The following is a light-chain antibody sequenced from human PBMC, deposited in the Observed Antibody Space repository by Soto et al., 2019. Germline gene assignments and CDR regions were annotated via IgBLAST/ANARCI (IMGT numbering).Light chain of an antibody. CDR3: QQYGSSPVT. V-gene: IGKV3-20*01. CDR1: QSVSSSY. Sequence: EIVLTQSPGTLSLSPGERATLSCRASQSVSSSYLAGYQQKPGQAPRLLIYGASSRATCIPDRFSGSGSGTAFTLTISRLEPDDFAVYYCQQYGSSPVTFGQGTRLAIK. J-gene: IGKJ5*01. CDR2: GAS.